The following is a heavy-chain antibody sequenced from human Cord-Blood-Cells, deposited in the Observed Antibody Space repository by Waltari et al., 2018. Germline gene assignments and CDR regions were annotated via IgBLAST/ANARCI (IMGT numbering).Heavy chain of an antibody. V-gene: IGHV3-7*01. CDR3: AVTKAFDY. CDR1: GFTFSRHW. J-gene: IGHJ4*02. Sequence: VQLVESGGGLVQPGGSLRLSCAASGFTFSRHWLSWVRQAPGKGLEWVANIKQDGSEKYYVDSVKGRFTISRDNAKNSLYLQMNSLRAEDTAVYYCAVTKAFDYWGQGTLVTVSS. D-gene: IGHD4-17*01. CDR2: IKQDGSEK.